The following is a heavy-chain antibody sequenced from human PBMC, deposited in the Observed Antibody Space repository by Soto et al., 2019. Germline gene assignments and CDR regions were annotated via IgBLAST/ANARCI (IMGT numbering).Heavy chain of an antibody. CDR1: GFTFSSYA. J-gene: IGHJ6*02. CDR3: AGVARFLEWLLYSYYYYGMDV. Sequence: QVQLVESGGGVVQPGRSLRLSCAASGFTFSSYAMHWVRQAPGQGLEWVAVISYDGSNKYYADSVKGRFTISRDNSKNALKLHMNSLRAADRAVYYWAGVARFLEWLLYSYYYYGMDVWGQGTTVTVSS. V-gene: IGHV3-30-3*01. CDR2: ISYDGSNK. D-gene: IGHD3-3*01.